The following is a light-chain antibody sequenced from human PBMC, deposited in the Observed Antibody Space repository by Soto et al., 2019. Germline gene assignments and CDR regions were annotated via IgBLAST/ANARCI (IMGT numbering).Light chain of an antibody. CDR1: QSVSSNY. J-gene: IGKJ1*01. V-gene: IGKV3-20*01. CDR2: GAS. CDR3: QQYDSSPWT. Sequence: EIVLTQSPGTLSLSPGERATLSCRASQSVSSNYLAWYQQKPGQAPRLLIYGASSRATGIPDRFSGSWSGTDFTLTISRLEPEDFAVYYCQQYDSSPWTFGQGTKVEIK.